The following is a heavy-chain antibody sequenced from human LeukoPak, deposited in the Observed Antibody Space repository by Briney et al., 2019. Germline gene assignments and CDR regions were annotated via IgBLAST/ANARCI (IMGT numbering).Heavy chain of an antibody. CDR2: INHSGSA. CDR1: GESFSGYY. Sequence: SETLSLTCAVYGESFSGYYWIWIRQPPGKGLEGIGEINHSGSAYYNLSLKSRVTISADTSKNQFSLKMRSVTAADTAVYYCASPQEFHAEDLQHWGQGTLVTVSS. V-gene: IGHV4-34*01. D-gene: IGHD3-10*01. J-gene: IGHJ1*01. CDR3: ASPQEFHAEDLQH.